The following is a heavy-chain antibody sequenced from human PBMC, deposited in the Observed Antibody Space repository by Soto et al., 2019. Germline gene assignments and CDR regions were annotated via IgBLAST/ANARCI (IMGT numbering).Heavy chain of an antibody. D-gene: IGHD6-13*01. CDR2: IYYTGST. CDR3: ARKISRGSWSLDH. CDR1: GGSISRSDYW. Sequence: QLQLQESGQGLVKPAETLSLTCTVSGGSISRSDYWWGWILQPPGKGLEWIGSIYYTGSTYYNPSLKIRVIISADTSNNEFSLWLSSVPAADPAVYYCARKISRGSWSLDHWGQGTLVTVSS. J-gene: IGHJ4*02. V-gene: IGHV4-39*01.